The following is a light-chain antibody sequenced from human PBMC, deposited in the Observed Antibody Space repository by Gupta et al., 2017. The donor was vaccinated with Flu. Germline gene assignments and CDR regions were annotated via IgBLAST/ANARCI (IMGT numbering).Light chain of an antibody. CDR2: LSS. V-gene: IGKV2-28*01. CDR3: MQSLQGLT. J-gene: IGKJ4*01. Sequence: SQSLLKSNGSTYLDWYLQRPGRSPQLLIYLSSHRASGVPDRFSGSGSGTDFTLKISRVEAEDVGVYYCMQSLQGLTFGGGTKMEIK. CDR1: QSLLKSNGSTY.